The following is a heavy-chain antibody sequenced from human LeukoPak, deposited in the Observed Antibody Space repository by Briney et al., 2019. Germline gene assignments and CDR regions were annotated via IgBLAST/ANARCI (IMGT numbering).Heavy chain of an antibody. V-gene: IGHV1-2*02. Sequence: ASVKVSCKASGYTFTGYYMHWVRQAPGQGLEWMGWINPYSGGTNYAQKFQGRVTMTRDTSISTAYMELSRLRSDDTAVYYCARGGFKQLVLVSAYWGQGTLVTVSS. D-gene: IGHD6-13*01. CDR3: ARGGFKQLVLVSAY. J-gene: IGHJ4*02. CDR1: GYTFTGYY. CDR2: INPYSGGT.